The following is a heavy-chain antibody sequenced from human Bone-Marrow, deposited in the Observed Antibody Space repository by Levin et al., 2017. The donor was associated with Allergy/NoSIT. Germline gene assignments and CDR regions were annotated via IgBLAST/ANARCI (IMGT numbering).Heavy chain of an antibody. D-gene: IGHD2-15*01. CDR2: INPNSGGT. CDR1: GYTFTGYY. CDR3: ARDSGCSGGSCFPVFSHDAFDI. Sequence: ASVKVSCKASGYTFTGYYMHWVRQAPGQGLEWMGWINPNSGGTNYAQKFQGWVTMTRDTSISTAYMELSRLRSDDTAVYYCARDSGCSGGSCFPVFSHDAFDIWGQGTMVTVSS. V-gene: IGHV1-2*04. J-gene: IGHJ3*02.